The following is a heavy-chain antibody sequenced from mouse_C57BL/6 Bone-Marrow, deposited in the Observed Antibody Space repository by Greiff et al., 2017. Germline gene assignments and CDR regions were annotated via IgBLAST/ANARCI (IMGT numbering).Heavy chain of an antibody. J-gene: IGHJ4*01. CDR1: GYTFTSYG. V-gene: IGHV1-81*01. CDR3: AREGVHYYGSSYGYYAMDY. CDR2: IYPRSGNT. D-gene: IGHD1-1*01. Sequence: QVQLQQSGAELARPGASVKLSCKASGYTFTSYGISWVKQRTGQGLEWIGEIYPRSGNTYYNEKFKGKATLTADKSSSTAYMELRSLTSEDSAVYFCAREGVHYYGSSYGYYAMDYWGQGTSVTVSS.